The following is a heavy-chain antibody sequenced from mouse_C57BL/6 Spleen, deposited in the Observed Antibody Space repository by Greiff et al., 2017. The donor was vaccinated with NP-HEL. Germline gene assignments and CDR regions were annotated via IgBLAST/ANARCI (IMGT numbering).Heavy chain of an antibody. CDR2: ISSGGDYI. J-gene: IGHJ2*01. CDR3: TRDPDGYYYFDY. CDR1: GFTFSSYA. V-gene: IGHV5-9-1*02. D-gene: IGHD2-3*01. Sequence: EVQVVESGEGLVKPGGSLKLSCAASGFTFSSYAMSWVRQTPEKRLEWVAYISSGGDYIYYADTVKGRFTISRDNARNTLYLQMSSLKSEDTAMYYCTRDPDGYYYFDYWGQGTTLTVSS.